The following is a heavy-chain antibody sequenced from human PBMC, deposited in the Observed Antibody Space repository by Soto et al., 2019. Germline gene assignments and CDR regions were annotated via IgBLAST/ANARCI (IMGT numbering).Heavy chain of an antibody. D-gene: IGHD1-7*01. CDR3: ARHDNWNYWFDP. CDR2: IYHSGST. J-gene: IGHJ5*02. Sequence: SETLSLTCTVSGYSISSGYYWGWIRQPPGKGLEWIGSIYHSGSTYYNPSLKSRVTISVDTSKNQFSLKLSSVTAADTAVYYCARHDNWNYWFDPWGQGTLVTVSS. CDR1: GYSISSGYY. V-gene: IGHV4-38-2*02.